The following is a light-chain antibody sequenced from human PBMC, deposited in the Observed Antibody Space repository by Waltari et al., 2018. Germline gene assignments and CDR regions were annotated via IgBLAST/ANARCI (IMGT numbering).Light chain of an antibody. J-gene: IGKJ2*01. CDR1: QSVSSSA. Sequence: DIVLPPSPGTLSMSSGERASLSCRASQSVSSSALAWYQQKPGQAPRLLIYGASSRATGIPDRFSGSGSGTDFTLTISRLEPEDSAVYYCHQYGSSIYTFGQGTKLEIQ. CDR3: HQYGSSIYT. CDR2: GAS. V-gene: IGKV3-20*01.